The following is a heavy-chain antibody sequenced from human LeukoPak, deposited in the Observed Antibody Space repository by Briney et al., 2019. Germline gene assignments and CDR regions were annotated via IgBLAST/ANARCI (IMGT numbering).Heavy chain of an antibody. CDR2: INQSGVT. V-gene: IGHV4-38-2*02. CDR1: GYSISSGYY. CDR3: ARGPVAGNTFYFDY. Sequence: PSETLSLTCTVSGYSISSGYYWSWIRQPPGKGLEWIGEINQSGVTNYNSSLKSRVTISVDTSKNQFSLQLSSVTAADTAVYYCARGPVAGNTFYFDYWGQGTLVTVSS. J-gene: IGHJ4*02. D-gene: IGHD6-19*01.